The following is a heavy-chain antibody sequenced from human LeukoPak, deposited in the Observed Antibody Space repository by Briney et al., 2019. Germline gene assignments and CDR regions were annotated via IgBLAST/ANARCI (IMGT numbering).Heavy chain of an antibody. CDR3: TTDTTRAQVTAILPNAFDI. J-gene: IGHJ3*02. CDR1: GFTFSNAW. CDR2: IKSKTDGGTT. D-gene: IGHD5-18*01. V-gene: IGHV3-15*01. Sequence: PGRSLRLSCAASGFTFSNAWMSWVRQAPGKGLEWVGHIKSKTDGGTTDYAAPVKGRFTISRDDSKNTLYLQMNSLNTEDTAVYYCTTDTTRAQVTAILPNAFDIWGQGTMVSVSS.